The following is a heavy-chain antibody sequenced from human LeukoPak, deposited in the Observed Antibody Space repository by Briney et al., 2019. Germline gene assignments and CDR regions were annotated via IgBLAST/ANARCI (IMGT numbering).Heavy chain of an antibody. Sequence: GASVKVSCKASGYTFTSYYMHWVGQAPGQGLEWMGIINPSGGSTSYAQKFQGRVTMTRDMSTSTVYMELSSLRSEDTAVYYCARGGHDYYDSSGYCNYWGQGTLVTVSS. D-gene: IGHD3-22*01. CDR2: INPSGGST. CDR1: GYTFTSYY. J-gene: IGHJ4*02. CDR3: ARGGHDYYDSSGYCNY. V-gene: IGHV1-46*01.